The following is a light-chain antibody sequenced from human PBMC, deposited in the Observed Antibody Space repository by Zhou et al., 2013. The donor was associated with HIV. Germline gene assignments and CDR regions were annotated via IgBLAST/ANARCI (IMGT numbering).Light chain of an antibody. V-gene: IGKV3-15*01. CDR2: AAS. CDR3: QQYGSSPKT. Sequence: EIVMTQSPATLSVSPGERATLSCRASQSVSDNLAWYQQKPGQAPRLLIYAASTRTTGIPARFRGSGSGTEFTLTISSLQSEDFAVYYCQQYGSSPKTFGQGTKVEIK. J-gene: IGKJ1*01. CDR1: QSVSDN.